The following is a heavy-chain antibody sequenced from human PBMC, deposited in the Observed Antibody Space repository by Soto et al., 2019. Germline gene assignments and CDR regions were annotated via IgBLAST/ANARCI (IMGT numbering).Heavy chain of an antibody. Sequence: ASVKVSCKASGYMFTSYGISWVRQAPGQGLEWMGWISAHNGNTKNAQKFQGRVTVTADKSTSTAYMELSSLRSEDTAVYYCARVPPAQYSSGWYDDDAFDIWGQGTMVTVSS. V-gene: IGHV1-18*01. CDR1: GYMFTSYG. CDR3: ARVPPAQYSSGWYDDDAFDI. J-gene: IGHJ3*02. CDR2: ISAHNGNT. D-gene: IGHD6-19*01.